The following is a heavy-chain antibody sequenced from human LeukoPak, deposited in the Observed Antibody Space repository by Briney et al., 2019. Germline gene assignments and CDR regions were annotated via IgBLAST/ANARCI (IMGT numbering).Heavy chain of an antibody. CDR2: IYYSGLT. CDR1: GASISSSISS. V-gene: IGHV4-39*02. D-gene: IGHD4-17*01. CDR3: ASGTFDDYGDYDRGDYFDH. Sequence: SETLSLTCTVSGASISSSISSWGWVRQPPGKGPEWIGSIYYSGLTYDNPSLKSRVSISVDPSKNHFSLKVSSVTAADTAVYYCASGTFDDYGDYDRGDYFDHWGQGTLVAVSS. J-gene: IGHJ4*02.